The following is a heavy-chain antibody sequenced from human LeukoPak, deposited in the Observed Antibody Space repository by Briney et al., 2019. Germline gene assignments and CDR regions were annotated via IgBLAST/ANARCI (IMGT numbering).Heavy chain of an antibody. V-gene: IGHV3-23*01. J-gene: IGHJ4*02. CDR2: ISGSGGST. CDR3: AKDDDSSGYPYYFDY. D-gene: IGHD3-22*01. CDR1: GFTFSSYA. Sequence: GGSLRLSCAASGFTFSSYAMSWVRQAPGKGLEWVSAISGSGGSTYYADSVKGRFTISRDNSKNTLYLRMNSLRAEDTAVYYCAKDDDSSGYPYYFDYWGQGTLVTVSS.